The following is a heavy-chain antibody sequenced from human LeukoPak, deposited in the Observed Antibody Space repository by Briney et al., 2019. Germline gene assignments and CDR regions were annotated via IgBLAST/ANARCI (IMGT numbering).Heavy chain of an antibody. CDR2: IYTSGST. CDR3: AREIFGYSSGWSDAFDI. CDR1: GGSISSGSYY. Sequence: PSQTLSLTCTVSGGSISSGSYYWSWIRQPAGKGLEWIGRIYTSGSTNYNPSLKRRVTISVDTSKNQFSLKLSSVTAADTAVYYCAREIFGYSSGWSDAFDIWGQGTMVTVSS. J-gene: IGHJ3*02. V-gene: IGHV4-61*02. D-gene: IGHD6-19*01.